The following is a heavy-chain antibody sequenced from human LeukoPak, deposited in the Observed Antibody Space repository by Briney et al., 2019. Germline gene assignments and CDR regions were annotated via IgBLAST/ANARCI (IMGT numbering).Heavy chain of an antibody. CDR3: ARVSGWYGYYYMDV. CDR2: LYRSGST. Sequence: PGGSLRLSCAASGFTVSSNYMSWVRQTPGKGLEWVSVLYRSGSTCYADSVKGRFTISRDNSRNTLYLQVSSLRAEDTAVYYCARVSGWYGYYYMDVWGKGTTVTISS. CDR1: GFTVSSNY. J-gene: IGHJ6*03. V-gene: IGHV3-66*01. D-gene: IGHD2-15*01.